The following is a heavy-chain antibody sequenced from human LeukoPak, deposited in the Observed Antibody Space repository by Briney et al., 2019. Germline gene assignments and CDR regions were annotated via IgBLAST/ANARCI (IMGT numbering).Heavy chain of an antibody. Sequence: GGSLRLSCAASRFTFSAYSMTWVRQAPGKGLEWVSAISGSGGNTYYADSVKGRFTISRDNSKNTLYLQMNSLRAEDTAFYYCTRAVGTTGYFPYWGQGTLVTVSS. V-gene: IGHV3-23*01. CDR1: RFTFSAYS. CDR2: ISGSGGNT. D-gene: IGHD1-1*01. CDR3: TRAVGTTGYFPY. J-gene: IGHJ4*02.